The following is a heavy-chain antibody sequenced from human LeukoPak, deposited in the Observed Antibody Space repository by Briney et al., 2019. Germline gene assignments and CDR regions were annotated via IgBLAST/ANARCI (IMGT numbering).Heavy chain of an antibody. CDR2: INPSGGST. CDR3: ARDRRSSSWKIQNWFDP. V-gene: IGHV1-46*01. D-gene: IGHD6-13*01. Sequence: ASVKVSCKASGYTFTSYYMHWVRQAPGQGLEWMGIINPSGGSTSYAQKFQGRVTMTRDTSTSTVYMELSSLRSEDTAVCYCARDRRSSSWKIQNWFDPWGQGTLVTVSS. J-gene: IGHJ5*02. CDR1: GYTFTSYY.